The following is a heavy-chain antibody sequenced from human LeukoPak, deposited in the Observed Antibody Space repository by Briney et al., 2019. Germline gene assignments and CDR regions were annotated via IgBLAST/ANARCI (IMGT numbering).Heavy chain of an antibody. CDR2: IYYSGST. V-gene: IGHV4-59*01. J-gene: IGHJ6*03. CDR3: ARGDFCSKSNCYLRPMDV. Sequence: SETLSLTCSVSGGSISDYYWNWIRQPPGKGLEWIGYIYYSGSTTYNPSLKSRVTMSVDTAKNQFSLKVRSVTAADTAVYYCARGDFCSKSNCYLRPMDVWGKGNTVTVSS. CDR1: GGSISDYY. D-gene: IGHD3-3*01.